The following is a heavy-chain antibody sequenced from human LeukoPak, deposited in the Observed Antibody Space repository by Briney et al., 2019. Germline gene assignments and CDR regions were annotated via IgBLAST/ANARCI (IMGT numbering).Heavy chain of an antibody. CDR2: IYYSGST. D-gene: IGHD3-10*01. CDR1: GGSISSGDYY. J-gene: IGHJ3*02. V-gene: IGHV4-30-4*01. Sequence: SETLSLTCTVSGGSISSGDYYWSWIRQPPGKGLEWIGYIYYSGSTYYNPSLKSRVTISVDTSKNQFSLKLSSVTAADTAVYYCARVYLNYGSGDNAFDIWGQGTMVTVSS. CDR3: ARVYLNYGSGDNAFDI.